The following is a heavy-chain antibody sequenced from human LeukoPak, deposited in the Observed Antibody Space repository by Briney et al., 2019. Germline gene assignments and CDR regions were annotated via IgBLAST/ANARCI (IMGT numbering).Heavy chain of an antibody. Sequence: ASVKVSCKASGYTFTGYYMHWVRQAPGQGLEWMGWINPNSGGTNYAQTFQGRVTTTRDTSISTAYMELSRRRSDDTAVYYCARDVRRITIFGMGYWGQGTLVTVSS. V-gene: IGHV1-2*02. CDR3: ARDVRRITIFGMGY. CDR1: GYTFTGYY. D-gene: IGHD3-3*01. CDR2: INPNSGGT. J-gene: IGHJ4*02.